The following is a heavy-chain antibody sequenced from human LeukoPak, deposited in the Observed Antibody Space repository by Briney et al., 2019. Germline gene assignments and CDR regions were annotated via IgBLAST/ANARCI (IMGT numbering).Heavy chain of an antibody. CDR1: GYSFTSYW. J-gene: IGHJ4*02. CDR2: IYPGDSDT. V-gene: IGHV5-51*01. D-gene: IGHD3-3*01. CDR3: ARLSLFWSRNPYYFDY. Sequence: GESLKISCKGSGYSFTSYWIGWVRQMPGKGLEWMGIIYPGDSDTRYSPSFQGQVTISADKSISTAYLQWSSLKASDTAMYYCARLSLFWSRNPYYFDYWGQGTLVTVSS.